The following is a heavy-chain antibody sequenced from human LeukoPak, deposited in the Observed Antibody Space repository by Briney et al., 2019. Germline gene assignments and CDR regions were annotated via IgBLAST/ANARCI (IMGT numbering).Heavy chain of an antibody. CDR3: ARVSRWTEEPEPGLDY. J-gene: IGHJ4*02. V-gene: IGHV6-1*01. D-gene: IGHD1-14*01. CDR1: GDSVSSTRSA. Sequence: SQTLSLTCAISGDSVSSTRSAWNWIRQSPSRGLELLGRTYYRSKGYNDYSPSVESRISLHPETSKKQFSLQLKSVTPEDTAVYYCARVSRWTEEPEPGLDYWGQGPLVTVSS. CDR2: TYYRSKGYN.